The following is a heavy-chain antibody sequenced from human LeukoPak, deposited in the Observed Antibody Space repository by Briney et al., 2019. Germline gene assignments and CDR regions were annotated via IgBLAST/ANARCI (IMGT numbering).Heavy chain of an antibody. Sequence: ASVTVSCKASGYTFTSYYMHWVRQAPGQGLEWMGIINPSGGSTSYAQKFQGRVTMTRDTSTSTVYMELSSLRSEDTAVYYCARDPPTQAADSSGYYSQNYFDYWGQGTLVTVSS. J-gene: IGHJ4*02. D-gene: IGHD3-22*01. V-gene: IGHV1-46*01. CDR1: GYTFTSYY. CDR3: ARDPPTQAADSSGYYSQNYFDY. CDR2: INPSGGST.